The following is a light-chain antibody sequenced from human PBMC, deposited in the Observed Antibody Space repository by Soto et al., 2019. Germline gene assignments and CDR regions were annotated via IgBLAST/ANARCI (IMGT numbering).Light chain of an antibody. J-gene: IGLJ3*02. CDR1: SSDVGSYDL. CDR3: CAYVSSNTLL. Sequence: QSALTQPASVSGSPGQSITISCTGTSSDVGSYDLVSWYQQHPGKVRKLMIYEVSKRPSGLSDRFSGSKSGNTASLIISGLQGDDEGNYYCCAYVSSNTLLFGGGTKLTVL. CDR2: EVS. V-gene: IGLV2-23*02.